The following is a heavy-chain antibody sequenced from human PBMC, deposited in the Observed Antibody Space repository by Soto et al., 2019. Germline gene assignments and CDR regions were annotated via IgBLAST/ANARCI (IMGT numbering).Heavy chain of an antibody. V-gene: IGHV1-2*02. Sequence: QVQLVQSGAEVKKPGASVKGSCKASGYTFTGYYMHLVRQAPGQGLEWMGWINPNSDGTNYAQKFQGRVTMTSDTSSSTAYMELGRLRSDDTALYYCARGLYCSTTSCFYYFDYWGQGSLVTVSS. J-gene: IGHJ4*02. CDR1: GYTFTGYY. CDR2: INPNSDGT. CDR3: ARGLYCSTTSCFYYFDY. D-gene: IGHD2-2*01.